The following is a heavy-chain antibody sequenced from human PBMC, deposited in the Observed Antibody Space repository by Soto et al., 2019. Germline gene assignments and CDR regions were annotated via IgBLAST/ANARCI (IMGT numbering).Heavy chain of an antibody. CDR3: ARAPLQANRNNNWFDP. CDR1: GDSVSSNSAA. Sequence: SQTLSLTCAISGDSVSSNSAAWNWIRQSPSRGLEWLGRTYYRSKWYNDYAVSVKSRITINPDTSKNQFSLQLNSVTPEDTAVYYXARAPLQANRNNNWFDPWGQGTLVTVSS. J-gene: IGHJ5*02. V-gene: IGHV6-1*01. CDR2: TYYRSKWYN. D-gene: IGHD1-1*01.